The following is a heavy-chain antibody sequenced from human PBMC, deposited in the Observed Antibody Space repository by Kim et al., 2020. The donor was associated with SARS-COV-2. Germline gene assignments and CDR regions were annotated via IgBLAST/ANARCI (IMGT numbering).Heavy chain of an antibody. CDR2: IYNTGST. J-gene: IGHJ2*01. CDR1: GDSISNYY. CDR3: ARGAVPGWYFDL. V-gene: IGHV4-4*07. Sequence: SETLSLTCTVSGDSISNYYWSWIRQPAGKGLEWIGRIYNTGSTNYNPSLKSRVTMSVDTSKNQFSLRLGSLTAADTAVYYCARGAVPGWYFDLWGRGILITAS.